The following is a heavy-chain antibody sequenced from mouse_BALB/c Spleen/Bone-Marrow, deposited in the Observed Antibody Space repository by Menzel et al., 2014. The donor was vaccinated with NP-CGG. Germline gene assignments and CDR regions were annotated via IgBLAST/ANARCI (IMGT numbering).Heavy chain of an antibody. CDR3: TRRGDYDKRVVFAY. J-gene: IGHJ3*01. CDR1: GYTFTSYY. CDR2: INPSNGGT. D-gene: IGHD2-4*01. V-gene: IGHV1S81*02. Sequence: VQLQQSGAELVKPGASVKLSCKASGYTFTSYYMYWVKQRPGQGLEWIGGINPSNGGTNFNEKFKSKATLTVDKSSSTAYMQLRSLTSEDSAVYYCTRRGDYDKRVVFAYWGQGTLVTVSA.